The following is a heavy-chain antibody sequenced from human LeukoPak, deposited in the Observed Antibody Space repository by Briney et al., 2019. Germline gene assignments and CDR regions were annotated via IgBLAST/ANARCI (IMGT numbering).Heavy chain of an antibody. V-gene: IGHV3-21*01. Sequence: GGSLRLSCAASGFTFSSYSMNWVRQAPGKGLDWVSSISSSSSYIYYADAVKGRFTIYRDNAKNSLYLQMNSLRAEDTAVYYCVRDKHFAPYYYDSSGYPRGYWGQGTLVTVSS. CDR1: GFTFSSYS. CDR2: ISSSSSYI. CDR3: VRDKHFAPYYYDSSGYPRGY. J-gene: IGHJ4*02. D-gene: IGHD3-22*01.